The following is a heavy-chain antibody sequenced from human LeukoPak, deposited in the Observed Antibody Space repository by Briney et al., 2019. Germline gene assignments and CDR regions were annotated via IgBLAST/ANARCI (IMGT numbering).Heavy chain of an antibody. CDR2: IYSGGST. V-gene: IGHV3-66*01. Sequence: PGGSLRLSCAASGFTVSSNYMSWVRQAPGKGLEWVSVIYSGGSTYYADSVKGRFTISRDNSKNTLYLQMNSLRAEDTAVYYCAKDRIGGLLDYWGQGTLVTVSS. CDR1: GFTVSSNY. J-gene: IGHJ4*02. CDR3: AKDRIGGLLDY. D-gene: IGHD2-15*01.